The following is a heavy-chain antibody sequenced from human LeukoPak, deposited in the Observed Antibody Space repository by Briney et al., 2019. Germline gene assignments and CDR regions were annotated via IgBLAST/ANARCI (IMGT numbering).Heavy chain of an antibody. V-gene: IGHV3-23*01. D-gene: IGHD3-10*01. CDR1: GFTFSSYA. CDR3: AKDLKGYYGSGSYPH. CDR2: ISGSGGST. Sequence: QPGGSLRLSCAASGFTFSSYAMSWVRQAPGKGLEWVPAISGSGGSTFYTDSVKGRFTISRDNSKNTLYLQMNSLRAEDTAVYYCAKDLKGYYGSGSYPHWGQGTLVTVSS. J-gene: IGHJ4*02.